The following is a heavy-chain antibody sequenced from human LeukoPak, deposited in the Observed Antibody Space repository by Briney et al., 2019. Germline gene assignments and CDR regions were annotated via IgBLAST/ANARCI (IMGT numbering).Heavy chain of an antibody. CDR3: ARDRRYEWELLPIDY. CDR2: INPSGGST. V-gene: IGHV1-46*01. Sequence: ASVKVSCKASGYTFTSYYMHWVRQAPGQGLEWMGIINPSGGSTSYAQKFQGRVTMTRNTSISTAYMELSSLRSEDTAVYYCARDRRYEWELLPIDYWGQGTLVTVSS. J-gene: IGHJ4*02. D-gene: IGHD1-26*01. CDR1: GYTFTSYY.